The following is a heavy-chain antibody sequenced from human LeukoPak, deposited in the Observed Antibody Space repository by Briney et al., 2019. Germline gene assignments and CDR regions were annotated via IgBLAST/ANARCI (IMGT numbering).Heavy chain of an antibody. Sequence: GGSLRLSCAASGFSFSSQWMSWVRQAPGKGLEWVAIVNQGGTGKYYVDSVKGRFTISRDNAENSLYPQMNSLRAEDTAVYYCARDYHYDSSGYYGYWGQGTLVTVSS. D-gene: IGHD3-22*01. CDR2: VNQGGTGK. CDR3: ARDYHYDSSGYYGY. CDR1: GFSFSSQW. V-gene: IGHV3-7*03. J-gene: IGHJ4*02.